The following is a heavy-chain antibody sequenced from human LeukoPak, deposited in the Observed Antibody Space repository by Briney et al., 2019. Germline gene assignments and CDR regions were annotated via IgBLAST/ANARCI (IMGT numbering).Heavy chain of an antibody. V-gene: IGHV3-23*01. CDR3: ARDLLNTMVRGSSDY. Sequence: GGSLRLSCSASGFTFTTYGMNWVRQAPGKGLEWVSGIGGSGTRTYYADSVKGRFTISRDNSKNTLYLQMNSLRAEDTAVYYCARDLLNTMVRGSSDYWGQGTLVTVSS. D-gene: IGHD3-10*01. CDR2: IGGSGTRT. J-gene: IGHJ4*02. CDR1: GFTFTTYG.